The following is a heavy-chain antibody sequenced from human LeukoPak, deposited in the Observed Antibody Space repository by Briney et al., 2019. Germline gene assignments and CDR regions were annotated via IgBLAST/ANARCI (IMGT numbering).Heavy chain of an antibody. CDR1: GFTFADYA. CDR3: AKDRGNYDLWSGHSSVAFDI. D-gene: IGHD3-3*01. CDR2: ISWNSGSI. Sequence: GGSLRLSCAASGFTFADYAMHWVRQAPGKGLEWVSGISWNSGSIGYADSVKGRFTISRDNAKNSLYLQMNSLRAEDTALYYCAKDRGNYDLWSGHSSVAFDIWGQGTMVTVSS. V-gene: IGHV3-9*01. J-gene: IGHJ3*02.